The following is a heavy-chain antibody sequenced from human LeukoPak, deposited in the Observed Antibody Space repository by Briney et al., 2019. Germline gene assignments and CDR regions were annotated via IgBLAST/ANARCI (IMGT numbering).Heavy chain of an antibody. CDR1: GYTFTGYY. J-gene: IGHJ4*02. V-gene: IGHV1-2*06. CDR2: INPNSGGT. Sequence: ASMKVSCKASGYTFTGYYMHWVRQAPGQGLEWMGRINPNSGGTNYAQKFQGRVTMTRDTSISTAYMELSRLRSDDTAVYYCAREGRGYCSGGSCHWGQGTLVTVSS. CDR3: AREGRGYCSGGSCH. D-gene: IGHD2-15*01.